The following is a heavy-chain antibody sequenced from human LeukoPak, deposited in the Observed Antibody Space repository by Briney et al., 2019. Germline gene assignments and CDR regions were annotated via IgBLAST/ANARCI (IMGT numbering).Heavy chain of an antibody. CDR1: GYSFTNYW. CDR2: IYPGDSDT. D-gene: IGHD3-10*01. Sequence: GESLKISCKGSGYSFTNYWIGWVRQMPGKGLEWMGIIYPGDSDTRYSPSFQGQVTISADKSISTAYLQWSSLKASDTAMYYCARAYYYGSGSPTFDYWGQGTLVTVSS. J-gene: IGHJ4*02. CDR3: ARAYYYGSGSPTFDY. V-gene: IGHV5-51*01.